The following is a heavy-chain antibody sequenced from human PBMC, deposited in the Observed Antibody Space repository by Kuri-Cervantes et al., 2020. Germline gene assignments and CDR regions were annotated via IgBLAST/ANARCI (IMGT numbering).Heavy chain of an antibody. Sequence: GESLKISCAASGFTFTNAWMSWVRQAPGKGLEWVAVISYDGSNKYYADSVKGRFTISRDNSKNTLYLQMNSLRAEDTAVYYCARSLGIAARRGANYWGQGTLVTVSS. CDR2: ISYDGSNK. CDR1: GFTFTNAW. J-gene: IGHJ4*02. CDR3: ARSLGIAARRGANY. D-gene: IGHD6-6*01. V-gene: IGHV3-30-3*01.